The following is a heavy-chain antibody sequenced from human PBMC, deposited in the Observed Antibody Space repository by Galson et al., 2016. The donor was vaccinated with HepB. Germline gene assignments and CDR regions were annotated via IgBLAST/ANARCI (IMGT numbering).Heavy chain of an antibody. CDR3: SRGLRPGSGGYYFVY. D-gene: IGHD3-10*01. CDR1: GVSISSFS. Sequence: SETLSLTCSVSGVSISSFSWSWIRQPPGKRLEWIGYIFHSGRTDYNPSPKSRATMPLDTSKNQFPLNLTSVTAADTAVYYCSRGLRPGSGGYYFVYWGQGTRVTVSS. V-gene: IGHV4-59*12. J-gene: IGHJ4*02. CDR2: IFHSGRT.